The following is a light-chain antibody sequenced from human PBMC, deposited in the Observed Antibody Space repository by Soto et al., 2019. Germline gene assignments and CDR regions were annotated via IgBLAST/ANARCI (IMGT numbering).Light chain of an antibody. Sequence: QSALTQPASVSGSPGQSITISCTGTSSDVGGYNYVSWYQQHPGKAPKLMIYDVSNRPSGVSNRFSGSKSGNTASLTISGLQAEDEADYYCSSYTSIFYVFGTGTKVTXL. CDR2: DVS. V-gene: IGLV2-14*01. CDR1: SSDVGGYNY. CDR3: SSYTSIFYV. J-gene: IGLJ1*01.